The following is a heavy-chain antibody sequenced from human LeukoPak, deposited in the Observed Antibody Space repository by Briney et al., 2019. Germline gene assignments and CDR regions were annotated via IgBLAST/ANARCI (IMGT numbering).Heavy chain of an antibody. V-gene: IGHV5-51*01. CDR2: IYPDDSDT. CDR1: GYSFTSYW. J-gene: IGHJ3*02. D-gene: IGHD3-10*02. Sequence: GESLKISWKGSGYSFTSYWLGWVRQMPGKGLEGMGIIYPDDSDTRYSPSFQGQVTISADKSITTAYLQWSSLKASETAMYYCARRPVSVRGNYYGGAFDIWGQGTMVTASS. CDR3: ARRPVSVRGNYYGGAFDI.